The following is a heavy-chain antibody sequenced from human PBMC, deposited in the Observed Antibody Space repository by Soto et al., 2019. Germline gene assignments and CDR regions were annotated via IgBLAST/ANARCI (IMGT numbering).Heavy chain of an antibody. D-gene: IGHD5-18*01. CDR3: ARAEAMVLDY. V-gene: IGHV1-18*01. J-gene: IGHJ4*02. CDR2: IGGYKGNT. CDR1: GYTFTNYG. Sequence: ASVKVSCKASGYTFTNYGVSWVRQAPGQGLEWMGWIGGYKGNTNYAQKLQGRVTLTTDTSTSTAYMELRSLRSDDTAVYYCARAEAMVLDYWGQGTLVTVSS.